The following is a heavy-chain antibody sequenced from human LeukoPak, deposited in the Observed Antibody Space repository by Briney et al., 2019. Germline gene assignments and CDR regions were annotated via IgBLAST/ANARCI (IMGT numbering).Heavy chain of an antibody. Sequence: SETLSLTCAVYDGSFSGYYWSWIRQPPGKGLEWIGEINHSGSTNYNPSLKSRVTISVDTSKNQFSLKLSSVTAADTAVYYCASLWPYQLSAFDIWGQGTMVTVSS. CDR1: DGSFSGYY. CDR3: ASLWPYQLSAFDI. V-gene: IGHV4-34*01. J-gene: IGHJ3*02. D-gene: IGHD2-2*01. CDR2: INHSGST.